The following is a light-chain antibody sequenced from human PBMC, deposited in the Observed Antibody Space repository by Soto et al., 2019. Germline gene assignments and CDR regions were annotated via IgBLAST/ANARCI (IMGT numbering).Light chain of an antibody. J-gene: IGLJ2*01. V-gene: IGLV2-14*01. CDR3: SSYTLISTFV. CDR2: EVS. Sequence: QSALTQPASVSGSPGQSITISCTGTSSDVGAYNYVSWYQQHPGKAPKLMISEVSNRPSGVSNRFSGSKSGNTASLTISGLQAEDEADSYCSSYTLISTFVFGGGTKLTVL. CDR1: SSDVGAYNY.